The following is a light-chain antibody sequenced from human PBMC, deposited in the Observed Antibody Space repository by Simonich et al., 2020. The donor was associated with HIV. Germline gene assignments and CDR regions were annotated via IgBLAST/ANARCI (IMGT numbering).Light chain of an antibody. CDR2: GTS. Sequence: EIVMTQSPATLSVSPGERATLSCRASQSVSSNLAWYQQKPGQAPRLLIYGTSTRATGIPARFSGSGSGTEFTLTISSMQSEDFAVYYCQQYSYWPPAFGGGTKVEIK. CDR3: QQYSYWPPA. CDR1: QSVSSN. J-gene: IGKJ4*01. V-gene: IGKV3-15*01.